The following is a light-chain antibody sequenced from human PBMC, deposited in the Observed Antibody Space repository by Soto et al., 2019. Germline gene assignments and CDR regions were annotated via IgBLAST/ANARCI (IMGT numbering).Light chain of an antibody. CDR1: QSVGSN. CDR2: GAS. CDR3: QQYDNWPLT. Sequence: EIVMTQSPATLSVSPGEGATLSRGASQSVGSNLAWYQQKPGQAPRLLIYGASTRATGIPARFSGSGSGTEFTLTISSLQSEDFEVYYCQQYDNWPLTFGGGTKVDIK. V-gene: IGKV3D-15*01. J-gene: IGKJ4*01.